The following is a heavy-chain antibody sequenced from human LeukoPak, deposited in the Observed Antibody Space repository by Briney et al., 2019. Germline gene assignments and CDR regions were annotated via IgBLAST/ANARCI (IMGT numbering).Heavy chain of an antibody. V-gene: IGHV4-31*03. D-gene: IGHD5-12*01. CDR3: AGVNSGYDGGLWFDP. CDR2: IYYSGST. J-gene: IGHJ5*02. Sequence: PSQTLSLTCTVSGGSISSGGYYWSWIRQHPGKGLEWIGYIYYSGSTYYNPSLKSRVTISVDTSKNQFSLRLTSVTAADTAVYYCAGVNSGYDGGLWFDPWGQGTLVTVSS. CDR1: GGSISSGGYY.